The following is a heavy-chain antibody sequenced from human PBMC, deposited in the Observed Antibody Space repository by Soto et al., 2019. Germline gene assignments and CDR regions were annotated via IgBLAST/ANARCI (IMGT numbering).Heavy chain of an antibody. V-gene: IGHV4-61*01. Sequence: SETLSLTCTVSGGSVSSGSYYWSWIRQPPGKGLEWIGYIYYSGSTNYNPSLKSRVTISVDTSKNQFSLKLSSVTAADTAVYYCARGPPLGYDSSGYVFSWGQGTLVTVS. CDR2: IYYSGST. J-gene: IGHJ5*02. CDR1: GGSVSSGSYY. CDR3: ARGPPLGYDSSGYVFS. D-gene: IGHD3-22*01.